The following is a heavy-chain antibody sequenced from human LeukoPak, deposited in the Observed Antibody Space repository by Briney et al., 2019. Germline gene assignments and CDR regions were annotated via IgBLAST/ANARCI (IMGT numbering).Heavy chain of an antibody. D-gene: IGHD3-3*01. J-gene: IGHJ5*02. CDR3: ARDALPYYDFWSGHGGNWFDP. V-gene: IGHV4-38-2*02. CDR1: GYSISSGYY. Sequence: SETLSLTCTVSGYSISSGYYWGWIRQSPGKGLEWIGSIYHSGSTYYNPSLKSRVTISVDTSKNQFSLKLSSVTAADTAVYYCARDALPYYDFWSGHGGNWFDPWGQGTLVTVSS. CDR2: IYHSGST.